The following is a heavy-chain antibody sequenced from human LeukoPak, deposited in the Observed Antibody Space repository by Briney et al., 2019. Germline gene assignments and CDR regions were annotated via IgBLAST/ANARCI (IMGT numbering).Heavy chain of an antibody. D-gene: IGHD2-2*02. Sequence: SQTLSLTCTVSGGSISSGSYYWSWIRQPAGKGLEWIGRIYTSGSTNYNPSLKSRVTISVDTSKIQFSLKLSSVTAADTAVYYCASCSSTSCYNMDVWGKGTTVTVSS. CDR2: IYTSGST. CDR1: GGSISSGSYY. J-gene: IGHJ6*03. CDR3: ASCSSTSCYNMDV. V-gene: IGHV4-61*02.